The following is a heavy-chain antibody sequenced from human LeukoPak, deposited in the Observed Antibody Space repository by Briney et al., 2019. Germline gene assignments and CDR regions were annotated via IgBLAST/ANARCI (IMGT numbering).Heavy chain of an antibody. CDR3: ARGRIAAAGDDY. V-gene: IGHV3-21*01. D-gene: IGHD6-13*01. Sequence: GGSLRLSCAASGFTFSSYSMNWVRQAPGKGLEWVSSISSSSSYIYYADSVKGRFTISRDNAKNSLYLQMNSLRAEDTAVYYCARGRIAAAGDDYWGQGTLVTVSS. CDR1: GFTFSSYS. CDR2: ISSSSSYI. J-gene: IGHJ4*02.